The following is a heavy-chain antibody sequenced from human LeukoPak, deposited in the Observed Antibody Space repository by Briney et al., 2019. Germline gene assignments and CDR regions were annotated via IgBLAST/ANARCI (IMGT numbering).Heavy chain of an antibody. D-gene: IGHD3-3*01. CDR3: ARRIFGVVIDAFDI. CDR2: INPNSGGT. CDR1: GYTFTGYY. Sequence: ASVKVSCKASGYTFTGYYMHWVRQAPGQGLEWMGWINPNSGGTNYAQKFQGRVTMTRDTSISTAYMELSRLKSDDTAVFYCARRIFGVVIDAFDIWGQGTMVTVSS. V-gene: IGHV1-2*02. J-gene: IGHJ3*02.